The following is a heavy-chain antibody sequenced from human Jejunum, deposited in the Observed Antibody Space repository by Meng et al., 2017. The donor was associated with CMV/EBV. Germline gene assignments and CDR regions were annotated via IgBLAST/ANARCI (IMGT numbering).Heavy chain of an antibody. J-gene: IGHJ6*02. V-gene: IGHV4-61*01. D-gene: IGHD2-8*01. CDR3: ARGWADIRLSGVMDL. CDR1: GSVITANYS. CDR2: ISNSGKT. Sequence: GSVITANYSWRWNRQPPGKGREWVEYISNSGKTNANTSLKSRVRISADAAKNLFSLRLTSVTTADTAGYYCARGWADIRLSGVMDLWGQGTTVTVSS.